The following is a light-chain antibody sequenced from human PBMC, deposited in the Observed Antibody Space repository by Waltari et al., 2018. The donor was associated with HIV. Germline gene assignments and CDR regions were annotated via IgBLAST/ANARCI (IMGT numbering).Light chain of an antibody. CDR3: QSFNDNNEWV. Sequence: NFILTQTHSVSASPGETVIISCTRCSGSIAINSVPWFQQRPGAAPTTIIYEDNQRSAGIPDRFSGSIDTSSNSASLTISGLKTEDEADYYCQSFNDNNEWVFGGGTKVTVL. J-gene: IGLJ3*02. CDR1: SGSIAINS. CDR2: EDN. V-gene: IGLV6-57*03.